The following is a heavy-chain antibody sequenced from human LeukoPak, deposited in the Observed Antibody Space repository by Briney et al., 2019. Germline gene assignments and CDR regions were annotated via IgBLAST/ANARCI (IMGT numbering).Heavy chain of an antibody. J-gene: IGHJ4*02. V-gene: IGHV4-34*01. Sequence: SETLSLTCAVSGGSFSGYYWSWIRQPPGKGLEWIGEINHSGSTNYNPSLKSRVTISVDTSKNQFSLKLSSVTAADTAVYYCARQKEHFDYWGQGTLVTVSS. CDR1: GGSFSGYY. CDR2: INHSGST. CDR3: ARQKEHFDY.